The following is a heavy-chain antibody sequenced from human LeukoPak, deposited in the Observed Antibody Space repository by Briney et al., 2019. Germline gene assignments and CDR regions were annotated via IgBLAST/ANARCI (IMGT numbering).Heavy chain of an antibody. D-gene: IGHD3-22*01. CDR2: ISYDGSNK. CDR3: ARDRYDSSGIFDY. J-gene: IGHJ4*02. CDR1: GFTFSSYG. V-gene: IGHV3-30*03. Sequence: PGRSLRLSCAASGFTFSSYGMHWVRQAPGKGLEWVAVISYDGSNKYYADSVKGRFTISRDNSKNTLYLQMNSLRAEDTAVYYCARDRYDSSGIFDYWGQGTLVTVSS.